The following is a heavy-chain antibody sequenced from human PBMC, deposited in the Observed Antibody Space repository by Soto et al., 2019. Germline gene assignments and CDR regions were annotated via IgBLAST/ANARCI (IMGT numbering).Heavy chain of an antibody. CDR1: GGSISTYY. Sequence: SETLSLTCTVSGGSISTYYWSWIRQPPGKGLEWLGYIYSSGSTNYNPSLRSRVTISVDTSKKQVSLKLSSVTAADAAVYYCAPFGGNSSSLDSWGQGTLVTVSS. CDR2: IYSSGST. D-gene: IGHD6-6*01. CDR3: APFGGNSSSLDS. V-gene: IGHV4-59*01. J-gene: IGHJ4*02.